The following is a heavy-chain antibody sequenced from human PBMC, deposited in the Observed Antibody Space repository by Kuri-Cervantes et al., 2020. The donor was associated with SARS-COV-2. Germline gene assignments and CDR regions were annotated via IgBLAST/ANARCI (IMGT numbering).Heavy chain of an antibody. CDR3: ARGAID. CDR2: IYYNGST. J-gene: IGHJ4*02. V-gene: IGHV4-31*03. Sequence: SETLSLTCTVSGGSISSSSYYWTRIRQPPGKGLEWVGYIYYNGSTYYNPSLRSRVIVSVDRSENQFSLNLNSVTAADTALYYCARGAIDWGQGTLVTVSS. CDR1: GGSISSSSYY. D-gene: IGHD2/OR15-2a*01.